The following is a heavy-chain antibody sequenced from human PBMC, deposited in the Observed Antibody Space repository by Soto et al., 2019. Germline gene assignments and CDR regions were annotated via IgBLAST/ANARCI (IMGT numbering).Heavy chain of an antibody. CDR2: FDPEDGET. Sequence: GASVKVSCKVSGYTLTELSMHWVRQAPGKGLEWMGGFDPEDGETIYAQKFQGRVIMTEDTSTDTAYMELSSLRSEDTAVYYCATARITMVRGPYYGMDVWGQGTTVTVSS. J-gene: IGHJ6*02. V-gene: IGHV1-24*01. CDR3: ATARITMVRGPYYGMDV. CDR1: GYTLTELS. D-gene: IGHD3-10*01.